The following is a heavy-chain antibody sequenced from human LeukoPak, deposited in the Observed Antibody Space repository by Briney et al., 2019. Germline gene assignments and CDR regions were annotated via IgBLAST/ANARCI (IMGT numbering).Heavy chain of an antibody. CDR2: ISGSGGST. CDR1: GFTFSSYA. Sequence: GGSLRLSCAASGFTFSSYAMSWVRQAPGKGLEWVSAISGSGGSTYYADSVKGRFTISRDNAKNSVYLQMNSLRAEDTAVYYCARDGSSGRHDEYFPHWGQGTLVTVSS. V-gene: IGHV3-23*01. D-gene: IGHD1-26*01. J-gene: IGHJ1*01. CDR3: ARDGSSGRHDEYFPH.